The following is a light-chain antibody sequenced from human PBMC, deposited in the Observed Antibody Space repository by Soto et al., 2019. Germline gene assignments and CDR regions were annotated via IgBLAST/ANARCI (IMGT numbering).Light chain of an antibody. CDR1: QSISSN. CDR2: AAS. CDR3: QQYNNWPLT. J-gene: IGKJ4*01. V-gene: IGKV3-15*01. Sequence: ETVMTQSPATLSVSPGERATLSCRASQSISSNLSWYQQKPGQAPSLLIYAASTSATGIPARFSGSGSGTEFTVTFSSLQTEDCAVYYCQQYNNWPLTFGGGTKVDIK.